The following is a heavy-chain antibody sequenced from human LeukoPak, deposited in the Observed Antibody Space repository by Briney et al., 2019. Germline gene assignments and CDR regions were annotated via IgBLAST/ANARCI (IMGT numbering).Heavy chain of an antibody. CDR2: IDWDDDK. D-gene: IGHD6-13*01. Sequence: SGPTLVNPTQTLTLTCTFSGFSLSTSGMRVSLIRQPPGKALEWLARIDWDDDKFYSTSLKTRLTISKDTSKNQVVLTMTNMDPVDTATYFCARIGVSSSWYEDAFDIWGQGTMVTVSS. CDR1: GFSLSTSGMR. J-gene: IGHJ3*02. V-gene: IGHV2-70*04. CDR3: ARIGVSSSWYEDAFDI.